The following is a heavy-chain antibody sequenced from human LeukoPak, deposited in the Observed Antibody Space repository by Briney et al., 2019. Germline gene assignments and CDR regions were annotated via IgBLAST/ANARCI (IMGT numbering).Heavy chain of an antibody. J-gene: IGHJ4*02. CDR2: ISSSSSTI. Sequence: GGSLRLSCAASGFTFSSYSMNWVRQAPGKGLEWVSYISSSSSTIYYADSVKGRFTISRDNAKNSLYLQMYSLRVEDTAVYYCVRDKDWGFDYWGQGTLVSVSS. V-gene: IGHV3-48*01. CDR3: VRDKDWGFDY. D-gene: IGHD7-27*01. CDR1: GFTFSSYS.